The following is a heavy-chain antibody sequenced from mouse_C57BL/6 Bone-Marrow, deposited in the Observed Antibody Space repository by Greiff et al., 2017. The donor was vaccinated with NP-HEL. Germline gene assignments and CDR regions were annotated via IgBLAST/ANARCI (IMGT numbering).Heavy chain of an antibody. V-gene: IGHV1-55*01. CDR2: IYPGSGST. J-gene: IGHJ4*01. CDR3: ARGYGSSYAMDY. D-gene: IGHD1-1*01. CDR1: GYTFTSYW. Sequence: VKLQQPGAELVKPGASVKMSCKASGYTFTSYWITWVKQRPGQGLEWIGDIYPGSGSTNYNEKFNSKATLTVDTSSSTAYMQLSSLTSEDSAVYYCARGYGSSYAMDYWGQGTSVTVSS.